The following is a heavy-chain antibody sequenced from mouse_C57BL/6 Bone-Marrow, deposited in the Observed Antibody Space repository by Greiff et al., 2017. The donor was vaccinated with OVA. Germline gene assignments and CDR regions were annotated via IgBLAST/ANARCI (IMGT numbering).Heavy chain of an antibody. CDR1: GFTFSSYT. D-gene: IGHD2-3*01. Sequence: EVQRVESGGGLVKPGGSLKLSCAASGFTFSSYTMSWVRQTPEKRLEWVATISGGGGDTYYPDSVKGRFTISRDNAKNTLYLQMSSLRSEDTALYYCARQAWLLRFAYWGQGTLVTVSA. CDR3: ARQAWLLRFAY. V-gene: IGHV5-9*01. J-gene: IGHJ3*01. CDR2: ISGGGGDT.